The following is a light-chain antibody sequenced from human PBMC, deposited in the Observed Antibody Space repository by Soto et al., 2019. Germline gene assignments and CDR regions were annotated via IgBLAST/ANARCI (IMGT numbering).Light chain of an antibody. V-gene: IGKV1-5*01. J-gene: IGKJ1*01. CDR3: QQYNSYSGT. Sequence: DIQMTQSPSTLSASVGDRVTITCRARQSISTWLAWYQQKPGKAPKLLIHDASSLESGVASRFSGTGSGTEFTLTITSLQPDDFATYYCQQYNSYSGTFGQGXXVEVK. CDR2: DAS. CDR1: QSISTW.